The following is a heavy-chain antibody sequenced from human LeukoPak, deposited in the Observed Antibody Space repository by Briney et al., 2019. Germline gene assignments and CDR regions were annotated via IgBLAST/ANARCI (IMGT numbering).Heavy chain of an antibody. Sequence: SETVSLTCSVSGGSISSYYWSWIRQPPEKGLEWIGYIHYSGSTSYNPSLKSRVTMSIDTSKNQFSLKLSSVTAADTAVYYCARLRSGYDLFDYWGQGTLVTVSS. CDR3: ARLRSGYDLFDY. D-gene: IGHD5-12*01. V-gene: IGHV4-59*08. CDR2: IHYSGST. J-gene: IGHJ4*02. CDR1: GGSISSYY.